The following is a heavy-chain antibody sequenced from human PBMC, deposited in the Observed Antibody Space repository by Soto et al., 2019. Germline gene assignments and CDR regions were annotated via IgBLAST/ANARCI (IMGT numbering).Heavy chain of an antibody. CDR1: GGSISSGGYY. D-gene: IGHD5-18*01. CDR2: IYYSGST. V-gene: IGHV4-31*03. CDR3: ARERVDTAMDLFLFDY. J-gene: IGHJ4*02. Sequence: SETLSLTCTVSGGSISSGGYYWSWIRQHPGKGLEWIGYIYYSGSTYYNPSLKSRVTISVDTSKNQFSLKLSSVTAADTAVYYCARERVDTAMDLFLFDYWGQGTLVTVSS.